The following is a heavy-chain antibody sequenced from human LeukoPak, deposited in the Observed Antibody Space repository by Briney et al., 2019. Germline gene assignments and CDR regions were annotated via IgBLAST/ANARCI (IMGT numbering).Heavy chain of an antibody. D-gene: IGHD1-7*01. CDR3: STSGGNSGYFDC. V-gene: IGHV3-15*01. CDR2: VTTKSEGWAT. CDR1: GFTFNNAW. Sequence: GGSLRLSCAASGFTFNNAWMTWVRQAPGKGLEWIGRVTTKSEGWATNYAAPVKDRFTISGDDSKNTLYLQMNNLKTEDTAVYYCSTSGGNSGYFDCWGQGTLVTVSS. J-gene: IGHJ4*02.